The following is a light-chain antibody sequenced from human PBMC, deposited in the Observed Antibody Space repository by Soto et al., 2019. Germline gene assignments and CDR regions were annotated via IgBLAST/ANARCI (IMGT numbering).Light chain of an antibody. J-gene: IGKJ1*01. CDR2: WAS. V-gene: IGKV4-1*01. CDR3: QQYYSTPPT. CDR1: QSVLYSSNNKNY. Sequence: DIVMTQSPDSLAVSLGERATINCKSSQSVLYSSNNKNYLAWYQQKPGQPPKLLIYWASTRESGVPDRFSGSGSGTDFTLTISILQAEDVAVYYCQQYYSTPPTFGRGTKVEIK.